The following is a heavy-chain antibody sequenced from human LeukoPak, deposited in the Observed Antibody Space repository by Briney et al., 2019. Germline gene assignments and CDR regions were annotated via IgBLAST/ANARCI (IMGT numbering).Heavy chain of an antibody. D-gene: IGHD1-26*01. CDR1: GGSISSYY. CDR2: IYTSGST. J-gene: IGHJ4*02. V-gene: IGHV4-4*09. CDR3: ARLVSSGTHGYFDY. Sequence: SETLSLTCTVSGGSISSYYWSWIRQPPGKGLEWIGYIYTSGSTNYNPSLKSRVTMSVDRSNNQFSLTLTSVTAADTAVYYCARLVSSGTHGYFDYWGQGTLVTVSS.